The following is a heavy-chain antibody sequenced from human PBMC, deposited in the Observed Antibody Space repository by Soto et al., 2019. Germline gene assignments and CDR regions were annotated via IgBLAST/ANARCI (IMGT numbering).Heavy chain of an antibody. V-gene: IGHV3-74*01. D-gene: IGHD4-4*01. CDR1: GFTVSTNY. J-gene: IGHJ4*02. CDR2: INDDGSST. Sequence: GGSLRLSCAASGFTVSTNYMTWVRQAPGKGLEWVSRINDDGSSTRYADSVKGRFTMSRDNAQNTVHLQMNSLRAEDTGVYYCTRDVQFQSFDSWGQGTLVTVSS. CDR3: TRDVQFQSFDS.